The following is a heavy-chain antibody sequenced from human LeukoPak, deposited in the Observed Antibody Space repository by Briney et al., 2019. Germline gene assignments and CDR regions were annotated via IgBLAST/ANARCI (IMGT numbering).Heavy chain of an antibody. CDR3: ARDIGVRSRSSYGVDV. Sequence: ASVRVSCEASGFTFTGYYIHWVRQAPGRGLEWMGRINPYSGDTNYAQNFQGRVTMARDTSISAAYMDLSRLRFDDTAVYYCARDIGVRSRSSYGVDVWGQGTMVTVSS. V-gene: IGHV1-2*06. D-gene: IGHD3-10*01. CDR1: GFTFTGYY. J-gene: IGHJ6*02. CDR2: INPYSGDT.